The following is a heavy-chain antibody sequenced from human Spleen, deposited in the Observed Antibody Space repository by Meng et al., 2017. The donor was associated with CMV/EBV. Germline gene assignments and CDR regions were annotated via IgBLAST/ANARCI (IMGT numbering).Heavy chain of an antibody. CDR1: KYTLTDYY. J-gene: IGHJ5*02. Sequence: TVSCRNSKYTLTDYYVHWVRQAPGQGLEWMGWINPHSGDTGSAQKFQGRVTLTRDTSISTVYMELTGLNFDDTALYYCARGPDKFDPWGQGTLVTVSS. CDR2: INPHSGDT. CDR3: ARGPDKFDP. V-gene: IGHV1-2*02.